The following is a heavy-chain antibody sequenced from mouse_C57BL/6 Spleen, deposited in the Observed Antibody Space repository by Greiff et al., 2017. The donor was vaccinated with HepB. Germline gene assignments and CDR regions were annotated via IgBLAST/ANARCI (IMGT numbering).Heavy chain of an antibody. V-gene: IGHV1-64*01. Sequence: QVQLQQPGAELVKPGASVKLSCKASGYTFTSYWMHWVKQRPGQGLEWIGMIHPNSGSTNYNEKFKSKATLTVDKSSSTAYMQLSSLTSEDSAVYYCARPSPIDYYGSSCDVFAYWGQGTLVTVSA. D-gene: IGHD1-1*01. J-gene: IGHJ3*01. CDR3: ARPSPIDYYGSSCDVFAY. CDR2: IHPNSGST. CDR1: GYTFTSYW.